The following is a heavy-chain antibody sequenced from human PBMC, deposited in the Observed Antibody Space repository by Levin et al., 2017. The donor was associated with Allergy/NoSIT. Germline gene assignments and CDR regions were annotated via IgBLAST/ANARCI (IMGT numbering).Heavy chain of an antibody. D-gene: IGHD2-2*01. CDR2: ISGSGGST. J-gene: IGHJ4*02. CDR1: GFTFSSYA. V-gene: IGHV3-23*01. Sequence: GGSLRLSCAASGFTFSSYAMSWVRQAPGKGLEWVSAISGSGGSTYYADSVKGRFTISRDNSKNTLYLQMNSLRAEDTAVYYCAKRLRDIVVVPADYWGQGTLVTVSS. CDR3: AKRLRDIVVVPADY.